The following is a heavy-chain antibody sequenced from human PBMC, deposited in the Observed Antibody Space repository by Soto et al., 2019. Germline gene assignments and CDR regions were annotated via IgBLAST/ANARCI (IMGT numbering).Heavy chain of an antibody. CDR1: GASSSSGYYY. CDR3: ASSSVYGMDV. V-gene: IGHV4-30-4*01. Sequence: TLSLTCSVSGASSSSGYYYWSWIRQPPGKGLEWIGNIYYSWNTYYNPSLKSRLIISIDTSKKQFSLKVGSVTAADTDVYYCASSSVYGMDVWGQGTKVTVYS. CDR2: IYYSWNT. D-gene: IGHD3-10*01. J-gene: IGHJ6*02.